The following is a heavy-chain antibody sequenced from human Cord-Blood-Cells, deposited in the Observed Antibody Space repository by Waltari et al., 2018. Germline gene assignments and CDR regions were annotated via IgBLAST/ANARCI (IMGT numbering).Heavy chain of an antibody. J-gene: IGHJ4*02. CDR2: INPSGGST. CDR3: ARDSRYSGYEYYFDY. Sequence: QVQLVQSGAEVKKPGASVKVSFKASGYTFTSYYMHWVRQAPGQGLEWMGIINPSGGSTSYAQKFQGRVTMTRDTSTSTVYMELSSLRSEDTAVYYCARDSRYSGYEYYFDYWGQGTLVTVSS. V-gene: IGHV1-46*01. CDR1: GYTFTSYY. D-gene: IGHD5-12*01.